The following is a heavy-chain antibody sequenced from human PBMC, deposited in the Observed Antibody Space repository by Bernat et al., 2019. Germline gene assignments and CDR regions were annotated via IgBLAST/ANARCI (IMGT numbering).Heavy chain of an antibody. Sequence: QVQLVQSGAEVKKPGASVKVSCKASGYTFTSYGISWVRQAPGQGLEWMGWLSAYNGNTNYAQKLQGRATMTTDTTTSTAYMERKSLRSEDTAVDYCARCYDFWSGYFFDYWGQGTLVTVSS. CDR2: LSAYNGNT. J-gene: IGHJ4*02. CDR3: ARCYDFWSGYFFDY. CDR1: GYTFTSYG. V-gene: IGHV1-18*04. D-gene: IGHD3-3*01.